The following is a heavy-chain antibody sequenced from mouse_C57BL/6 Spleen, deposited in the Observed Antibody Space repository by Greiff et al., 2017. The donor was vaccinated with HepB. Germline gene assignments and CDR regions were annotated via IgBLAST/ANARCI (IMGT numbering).Heavy chain of an antibody. CDR3: TNYYGSSYGY. CDR2: IDPETGGT. V-gene: IGHV1-15*01. D-gene: IGHD1-1*01. J-gene: IGHJ2*01. CDR1: GYTFTDYE. Sequence: QVQLQQSGAELVRPGASVTLSCKASGYTFTDYEMHWVKQTPVHGLEWIGAIDPETGGTAYNQKFKGKAILTADKSSSTAYMELRSLTSEDSAVYYCTNYYGSSYGYWGQGTTLTVPS.